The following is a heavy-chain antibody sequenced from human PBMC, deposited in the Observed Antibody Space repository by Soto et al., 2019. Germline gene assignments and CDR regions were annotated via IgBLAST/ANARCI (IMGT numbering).Heavy chain of an antibody. D-gene: IGHD6-13*01. CDR2: IYYSGST. CDR3: ARHFEGVLAAASI. J-gene: IGHJ4*02. V-gene: IGHV4-59*08. Sequence: SETLSLTCTVAGGYIGSHCLSWIRPPPGKGLEWIGCIYYSGSTNYNPSLKSRVTMSVDTSKNQFSLKLSSVTAADTAVYYCARHFEGVLAAASIWGQGTLVTVSS. CDR1: GGYIGSHC.